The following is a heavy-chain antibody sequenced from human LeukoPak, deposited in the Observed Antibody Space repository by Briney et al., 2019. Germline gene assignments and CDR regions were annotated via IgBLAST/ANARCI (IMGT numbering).Heavy chain of an antibody. CDR2: IYPGDSDT. D-gene: IGHD6-13*01. CDR3: ARRDSSSKHFDY. V-gene: IGHV5-51*01. J-gene: IGHJ4*02. CDR1: GSSFTSYW. Sequence: GESLKISCKGSGSSFTSYWIGWVRPLPGKGLEWMGIIYPGDSDTRYSPSFQGQVTISADKSISTAYLQWSSLKASDTAMYYCARRDSSSKHFDYWGQGTLVTVSS.